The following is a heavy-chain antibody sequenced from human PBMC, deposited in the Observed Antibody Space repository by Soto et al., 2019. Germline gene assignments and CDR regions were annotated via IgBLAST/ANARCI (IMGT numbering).Heavy chain of an antibody. Sequence: RGSLRLSCAACGFTGRNYGMHWVRQAPGKGLEWVAVIWYDGSNKLYADSVRGRFTISRDNSKNTLYLQMNSLRAEDTAVYYCAREVEQWHIYPPYFDDWGQGTLVTVSS. CDR1: GFTGRNYG. D-gene: IGHD6-19*01. V-gene: IGHV3-33*01. CDR3: AREVEQWHIYPPYFDD. J-gene: IGHJ4*02. CDR2: IWYDGSNK.